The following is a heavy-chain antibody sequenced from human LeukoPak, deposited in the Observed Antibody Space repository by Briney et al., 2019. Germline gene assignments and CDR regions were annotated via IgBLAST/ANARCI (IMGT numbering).Heavy chain of an antibody. CDR1: GFTFSSYA. V-gene: IGHV3-23*01. Sequence: GGSLRLSCAASGFTFSSYAMSWVRQAPGKGLEWVSGISGSGGSTYHADSVKGRFTISRDNSKNTLYLQMNSLRAEDTAVYYCAKEPPHLYDYVWGSFDTWGQGTLVTVSS. CDR2: ISGSGGST. J-gene: IGHJ5*02. CDR3: AKEPPHLYDYVWGSFDT. D-gene: IGHD3-16*01.